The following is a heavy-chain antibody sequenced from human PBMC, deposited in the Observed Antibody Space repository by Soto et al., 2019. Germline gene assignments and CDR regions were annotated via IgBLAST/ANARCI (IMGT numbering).Heavy chain of an antibody. CDR3: AKMEGMDPWAYSFDY. V-gene: IGHV3-23*01. D-gene: IGHD2-2*03. Sequence: EVRVLESGGGLVQPGGSLRLSCAATGFTFSDFAMSWVRQAPGKGLEWVSRIYGGGNGPHYADSVKGRVTISRDNSKNTSYLQMNSLRAEDTAVYYCAKMEGMDPWAYSFDYWGQGTLVTVSS. CDR1: GFTFSDFA. CDR2: IYGGGNGP. J-gene: IGHJ4*02.